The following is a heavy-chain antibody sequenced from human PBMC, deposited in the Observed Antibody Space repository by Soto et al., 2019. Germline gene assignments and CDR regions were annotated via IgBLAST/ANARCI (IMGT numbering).Heavy chain of an antibody. J-gene: IGHJ6*03. Sequence: ASVKVSCKASGYTFTSYGISWVRQAPGQGLEWMGWISTYNGNTNYAQKLQGRVTMTTDTSTSTAYMELRSLRSDDTAVYYCARDCSSTSCYENYYYYMDVWGKGTTVTVSS. V-gene: IGHV1-18*01. CDR1: GYTFTSYG. CDR3: ARDCSSTSCYENYYYYMDV. CDR2: ISTYNGNT. D-gene: IGHD2-2*01.